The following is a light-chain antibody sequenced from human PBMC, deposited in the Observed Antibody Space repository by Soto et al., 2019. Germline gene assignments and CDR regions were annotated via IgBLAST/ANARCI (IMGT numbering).Light chain of an antibody. Sequence: EIVLTQSPATLSLSPGERATLSCRASQIVGNSLAWYQQKPGQAPRLLIYDASNRATGIPARFSGSGSGTDFTLTISNLEPEDFAVYYCHQRTAWPLLTFGGGTKVEIK. V-gene: IGKV3-11*01. CDR3: HQRTAWPLLT. CDR2: DAS. CDR1: QIVGNS. J-gene: IGKJ4*01.